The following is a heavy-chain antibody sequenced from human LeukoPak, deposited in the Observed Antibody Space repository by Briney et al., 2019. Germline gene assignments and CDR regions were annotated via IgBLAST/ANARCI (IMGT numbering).Heavy chain of an antibody. J-gene: IGHJ4*02. Sequence: ASVTVSCKVSGYTLTELSMHWVRQAPGKGFEWMGGFDPKDGETIYAQKFQGRVTMTEDTSTDTAYMELSSLRSEDTAVYYCATFLGASWGQVVITTYDYWGQGTLVTVSS. CDR1: GYTLTELS. V-gene: IGHV1-24*01. D-gene: IGHD3-22*01. CDR3: ATFLGASWGQVVITTYDY. CDR2: FDPKDGET.